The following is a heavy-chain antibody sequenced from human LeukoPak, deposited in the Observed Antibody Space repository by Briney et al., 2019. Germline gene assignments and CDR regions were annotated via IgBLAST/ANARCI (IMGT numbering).Heavy chain of an antibody. CDR2: INHSGST. CDR3: ARGYYDSQDFDI. D-gene: IGHD3-22*01. Sequence: PSETLSLTCAVYGGSFSGYYWSWIRQPPGKGLEWIGEINHSGSTNYNPSLKSRVTISVGTSKNQFSLKLSSVTAADTAVYYCARGYYDSQDFDIWGQGTMVTVSS. CDR1: GGSFSGYY. V-gene: IGHV4-34*01. J-gene: IGHJ3*02.